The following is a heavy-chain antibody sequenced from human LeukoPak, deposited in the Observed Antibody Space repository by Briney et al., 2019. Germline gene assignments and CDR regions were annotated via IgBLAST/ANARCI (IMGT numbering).Heavy chain of an antibody. J-gene: IGHJ6*02. CDR3: AREVIAARPRYYYYYGMDV. CDR1: GGTLTSHG. CDR2: IIPILGIA. Sequence: ASVKVSCKASGGTLTSHGISWVRQAPGQGLEWMGRIIPILGIANYAQKFQGRVTITADKSTSTAYMELSSLRSEDTAVYYCAREVIAARPRYYYYYGMDVWGQGTTVTVSS. D-gene: IGHD6-6*01. V-gene: IGHV1-69*04.